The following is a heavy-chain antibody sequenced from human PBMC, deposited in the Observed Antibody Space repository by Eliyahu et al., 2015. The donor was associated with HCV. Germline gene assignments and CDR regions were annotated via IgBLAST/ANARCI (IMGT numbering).Heavy chain of an antibody. CDR3: TRKGVWYDSSGYYYWYFDL. V-gene: IGHV3-49*03. J-gene: IGHJ2*01. Sequence: EVQLVESGGGLVQPGRSLRLXCTASGFTFGXYAXSWXRQAPGKGLEWVGFIRSKAYGGTTEXAASVKGRFTISRDDSKSIAYLQMNSLKTEDTAVYYCTRKGVWYDSSGYYYWYFDLWGRGTLVTVSS. D-gene: IGHD3-22*01. CDR2: IRSKAYGGTT. CDR1: GFTFGXYA.